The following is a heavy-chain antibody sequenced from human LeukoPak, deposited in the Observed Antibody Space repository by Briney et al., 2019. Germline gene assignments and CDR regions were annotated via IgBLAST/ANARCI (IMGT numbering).Heavy chain of an antibody. V-gene: IGHV3-23*01. CDR3: ARGGVDHYGSGTYYLMYYFDH. Sequence: GGSLRLSCAASGFTFNTYGMSWVRQAPGKGLEGVSGISGSGGATYYADSVKGRFTVSRDDPHNTLYLQMNSVRAEDTAVYFCARGGVDHYGSGTYYLMYYFDHWGQGALVTVSS. J-gene: IGHJ4*02. CDR2: ISGSGGAT. D-gene: IGHD3-10*01. CDR1: GFTFNTYG.